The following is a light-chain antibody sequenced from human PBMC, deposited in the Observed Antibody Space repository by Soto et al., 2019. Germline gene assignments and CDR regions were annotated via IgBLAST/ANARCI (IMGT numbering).Light chain of an antibody. J-gene: IGLJ3*02. CDR2: EVS. CDR3: SSYTTSSTRV. V-gene: IGLV2-14*02. Sequence: QSALTQPASVSGSPGQSITISCTGTSSDVGSYNLVSWYQQLPGKAPKLMIYEVSNRPSGVSDRFSGSKSGNTASLTISGLQAEDEADYYCSSYTTSSTRVFGGGTKL. CDR1: SSDVGSYNL.